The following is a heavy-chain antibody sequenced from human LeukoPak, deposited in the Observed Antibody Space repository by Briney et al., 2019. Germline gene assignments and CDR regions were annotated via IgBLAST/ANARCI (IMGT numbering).Heavy chain of an antibody. V-gene: IGHV1-18*01. CDR1: GYTFTSYG. CDR2: ISAYNGNT. Sequence: GASVKVSCKASGYTFTSYGISWVRQAPGQGLEWMGWISAYNGNTNYAQKFQGRVTMTRDTSISTAYMELSRLRSDDTAVYYCARTMVRGIQSDLWGRGTLVTVSS. D-gene: IGHD3-10*01. J-gene: IGHJ2*01. CDR3: ARTMVRGIQSDL.